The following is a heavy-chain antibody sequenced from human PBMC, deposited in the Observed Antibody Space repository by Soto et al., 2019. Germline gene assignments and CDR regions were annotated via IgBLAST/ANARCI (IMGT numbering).Heavy chain of an antibody. J-gene: IGHJ5*02. V-gene: IGHV4-4*07. D-gene: IGHD3-22*01. Sequence: QVQLQESGPGLVKPSETLSLTCTVSGGSISSYYWSWIRQPAGKGLEWIGRIYSSGSTNYNPSLKSRVTMSVDTSKNQFSLKLSSVTAADTAVYYCARDKRGDSSGSNWFDPWGQGTLVTVSS. CDR3: ARDKRGDSSGSNWFDP. CDR1: GGSISSYY. CDR2: IYSSGST.